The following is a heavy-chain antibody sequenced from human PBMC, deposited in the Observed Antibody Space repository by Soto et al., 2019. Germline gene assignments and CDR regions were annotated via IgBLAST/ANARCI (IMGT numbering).Heavy chain of an antibody. CDR1: GYSFANYW. CDR2: IYPGDSDT. V-gene: IGHV5-51*01. J-gene: IGHJ4*02. D-gene: IGHD6-19*01. CDR3: ARAPSHGWFQHLDY. Sequence: PGESLKISCQGSGYSFANYWIGWVRQKPGKGLEWMGIIYPGDSDTRYSPSFQGHVTISADKSLNTAYLQWSSLRASDTAIYYWARAPSHGWFQHLDYWGQGTLVTVSS.